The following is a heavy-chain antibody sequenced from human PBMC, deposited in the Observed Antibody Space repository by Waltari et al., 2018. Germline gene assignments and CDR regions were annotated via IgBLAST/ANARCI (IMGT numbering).Heavy chain of an antibody. CDR2: IYYSGST. CDR1: GGSISSSSYY. Sequence: QLQLQESGPGLVKPSETLSLTCTVSGGSISSSSYYWGWIRQPPGKGLEWIWRIYYSGSTYSNPSLKSRVTISVDTSKNQFSLKLSSVTAADTAVYYCARTELVGATHDAFDIWGQGTMVTVSS. V-gene: IGHV4-39*07. D-gene: IGHD1-26*01. CDR3: ARTELVGATHDAFDI. J-gene: IGHJ3*02.